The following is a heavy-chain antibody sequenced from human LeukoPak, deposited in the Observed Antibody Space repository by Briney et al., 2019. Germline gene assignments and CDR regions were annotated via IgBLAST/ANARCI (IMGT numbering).Heavy chain of an antibody. J-gene: IGHJ3*02. D-gene: IGHD1-26*01. CDR3: ASSREGGDAFDI. V-gene: IGHV1-46*01. CDR1: GYTFTSYY. Sequence: ASVTVSFTASGYTFTSYYMHWVRQAPGQGLEWMGIINPSGGSTSYAQKFQGRVTMTRDTSTSTVYMELSSLRSEDTAVYYCASSREGGDAFDIWGQGTMFTVS. CDR2: INPSGGST.